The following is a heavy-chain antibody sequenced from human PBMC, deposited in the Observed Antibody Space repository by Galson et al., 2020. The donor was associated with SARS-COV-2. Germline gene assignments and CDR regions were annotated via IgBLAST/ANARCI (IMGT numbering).Heavy chain of an antibody. J-gene: IGHJ5*02. D-gene: IGHD4-17*01. CDR2: INPNSGGT. Sequence: ASVKVSCKASGYTFTGYYMHWVRQAPGQGIEWMGWINPNSGGTNYAKKFQGRVTMTRDTSISTAYMELSRLRSDDTAVYYCAREASADYGDYVYWFDPWGQGTLVTVSS. CDR3: AREASADYGDYVYWFDP. CDR1: GYTFTGYY. V-gene: IGHV1-2*02.